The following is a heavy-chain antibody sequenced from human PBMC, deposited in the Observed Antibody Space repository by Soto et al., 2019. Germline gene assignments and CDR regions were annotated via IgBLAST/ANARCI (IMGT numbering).Heavy chain of an antibody. V-gene: IGHV4-31*03. J-gene: IGHJ4*02. CDR3: ARVWDSSGPNFDY. D-gene: IGHD3-22*01. CDR2: IYYSGST. CDR1: GGSIISGGYY. Sequence: TLSLTCTVSGGSIISGGYYWSWIRQHPWKGLEWIGYIYYSGSTYYNSSLKSRVTISVDTSKNQFSLKLSSVTAADTAVYYCARVWDSSGPNFDYWGQGTLVTVSS.